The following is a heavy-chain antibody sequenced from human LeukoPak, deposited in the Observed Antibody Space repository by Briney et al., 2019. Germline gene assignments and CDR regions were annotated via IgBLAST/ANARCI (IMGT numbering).Heavy chain of an antibody. V-gene: IGHV1-69*06. CDR2: IIPIFGTA. Sequence: EASVKVPCKASGGTFSSYAISWVRQAPGQGLEWMGGIIPIFGTANYAQKFQGRVTITADKSTSTAYMELSSLRSEDTAVYYCARDRGYDILTGYGWFDPWGQGTLVTVSS. D-gene: IGHD3-9*01. CDR3: ARDRGYDILTGYGWFDP. J-gene: IGHJ5*02. CDR1: GGTFSSYA.